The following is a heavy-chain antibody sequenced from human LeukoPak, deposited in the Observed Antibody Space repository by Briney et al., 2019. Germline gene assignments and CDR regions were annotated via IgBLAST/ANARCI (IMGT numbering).Heavy chain of an antibody. V-gene: IGHV5-51*01. CDR3: ARLDYYGSGTTLAFDYYGMDV. CDR1: GYSFTSYW. J-gene: IGHJ6*02. D-gene: IGHD3-10*01. Sequence: GESLKISCKGSGYSFTSYWIGWVRQMPGKGLEWMGIIYPGDSDTRYSPSFQGQVTISADKSISTAYLQWSSLKASDTAMYYCARLDYYGSGTTLAFDYYGMDVWGQGTTVTVSS. CDR2: IYPGDSDT.